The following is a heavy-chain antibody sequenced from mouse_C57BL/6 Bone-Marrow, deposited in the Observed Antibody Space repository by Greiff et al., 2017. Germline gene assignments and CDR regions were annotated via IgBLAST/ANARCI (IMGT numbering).Heavy chain of an antibody. CDR2: ISSGGSYT. J-gene: IGHJ4*01. CDR1: GFTFSSYG. V-gene: IGHV5-6*02. CDR3: ARKEVGYAMDY. D-gene: IGHD1-1*01. Sequence: DVMLVESGGDLVKPGGSLKLSCAASGFTFSSYGMSWVRQTPDKRLEWVATISSGGSYTYYPDSVKGRFTISRDNAKNTLYLQMSSLKSEDTAMYYCARKEVGYAMDYWGQGTSVTVSS.